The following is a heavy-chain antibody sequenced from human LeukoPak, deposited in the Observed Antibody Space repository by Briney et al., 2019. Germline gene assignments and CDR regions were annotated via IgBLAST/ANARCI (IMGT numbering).Heavy chain of an antibody. J-gene: IGHJ4*02. D-gene: IGHD1-20*01. CDR3: AKDRRITAPLFDY. CDR2: ISGSGGST. V-gene: IGHV3-23*01. Sequence: PRGSLRLSCAASGFIFSSYAMSWVRQAPGNGLEWVSTISGSGGSTYYADSVKGRFTISRDNSKNTLSLQMNSLRAEDTAVYYCAKDRRITAPLFDYWGQGALVTVSS. CDR1: GFIFSSYA.